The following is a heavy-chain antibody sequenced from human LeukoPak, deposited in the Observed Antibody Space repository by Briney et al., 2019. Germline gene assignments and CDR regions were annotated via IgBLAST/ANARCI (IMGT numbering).Heavy chain of an antibody. J-gene: IGHJ4*02. V-gene: IGHV3-7*03. CDR1: GFPFNAYW. D-gene: IGHD6-13*01. CDR2: IRQDEDTK. Sequence: GGSLRLSCAASGFPFNAYWMTWVRQAPGKGLEWVANIRQDEDTKYYVDSVKGRFTISRDNAMNSLYLQMNSLRAEDTAIYYCARSLPYGTTWYGRSDFWGQGTLVTVSS. CDR3: ARSLPYGTTWYGRSDF.